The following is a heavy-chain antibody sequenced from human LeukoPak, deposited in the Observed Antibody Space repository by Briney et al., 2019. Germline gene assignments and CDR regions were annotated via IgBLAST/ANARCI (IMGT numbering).Heavy chain of an antibody. CDR1: GFTFDDYA. Sequence: GGSLRLSCAASGFTFDDYAMHWVRQAPGKGLEWVSGISWNSGSIGYADSVKGRFTISRDNAKNSLYLQMNSLRAEDTAVYYCARSVQSAGFDYWGQGTLVTVSS. CDR2: ISWNSGSI. CDR3: ARSVQSAGFDY. D-gene: IGHD3-3*01. J-gene: IGHJ4*02. V-gene: IGHV3-9*01.